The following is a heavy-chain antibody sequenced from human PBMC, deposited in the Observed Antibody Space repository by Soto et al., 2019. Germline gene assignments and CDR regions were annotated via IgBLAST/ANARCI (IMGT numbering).Heavy chain of an antibody. J-gene: IGHJ4*02. CDR1: GFTFRSYW. D-gene: IGHD3-3*01. Sequence: GGSLRLSCATSGFTFRSYWMSWVRQAPGKGLEWVANINQDGSEKQYVDYVKGRFTVSRDSAKKSIDLQLNSLRPEDTAVYYCARAEDYDHWGGRTKYFDNGGQGTQVTVSS. V-gene: IGHV3-7*03. CDR2: INQDGSEK. CDR3: ARAEDYDHWGGRTKYFDN.